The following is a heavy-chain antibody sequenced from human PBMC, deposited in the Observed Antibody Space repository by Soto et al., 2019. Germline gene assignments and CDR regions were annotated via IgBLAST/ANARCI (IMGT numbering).Heavy chain of an antibody. V-gene: IGHV3-23*01. CDR2: ISGSGGST. D-gene: IGHD1-26*01. Sequence: GGSLRLSCAASGFTFSSYAMSWVRQAPGKGLEWVSAISGSGGSTYYAEYVKGRFTITRDISKNTFFLKMNSLRAENTAVFYCAKGGEELLYFDYGGQGTLVTVPS. CDR1: GFTFSSYA. CDR3: AKGGEELLYFDY. J-gene: IGHJ4*02.